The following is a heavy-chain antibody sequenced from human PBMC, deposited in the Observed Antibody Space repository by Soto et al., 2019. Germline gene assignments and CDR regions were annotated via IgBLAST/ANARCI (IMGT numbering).Heavy chain of an antibody. Sequence: QVHLLESGGGVVQPGRSLRLSCVASGFTFSNFGIHWVRQAPGKGLEWLAVVSYDEVNKFYADSVRGRFTISRDNSKDTVYLQINSLRREDTAMYFCAKVMTEYSGVAIDHWGQGTLVTVSS. V-gene: IGHV3-30*18. CDR2: VSYDEVNK. D-gene: IGHD1-26*01. J-gene: IGHJ4*02. CDR1: GFTFSNFG. CDR3: AKVMTEYSGVAIDH.